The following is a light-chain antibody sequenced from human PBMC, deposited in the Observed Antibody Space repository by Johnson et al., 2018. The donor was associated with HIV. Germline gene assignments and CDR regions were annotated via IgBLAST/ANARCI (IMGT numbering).Light chain of an antibody. J-gene: IGLJ1*01. CDR1: SSNIGSNY. V-gene: IGLV1-51*01. Sequence: QSALTQPPSVSAAPGQKVTISCYGTSSNIGSNYVSWYQQVPGTAPKLLIYDNPKRPSRFPDRYSGSKSGTSATLGITGLQTGDEADYYCGTWDSSLSAGGVFGTGTKVTVL. CDR3: GTWDSSLSAGGV. CDR2: DNP.